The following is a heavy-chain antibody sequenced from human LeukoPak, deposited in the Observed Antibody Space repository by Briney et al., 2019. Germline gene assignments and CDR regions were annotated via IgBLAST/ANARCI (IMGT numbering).Heavy chain of an antibody. CDR3: ARADRLHGGPYLIGP. CDR1: GYSFTDYY. CDR2: INPNSGGT. D-gene: IGHD2-21*01. J-gene: IGHJ5*02. V-gene: IGHV1-2*02. Sequence: ASVKVSCKTSGYSFTDYYMHWVRQAPGQGLEWMGWINPNSGGTSSAQKFQGRVTMTRDTSITTVYMEVSWLTSDDAAIYYCARADRLHGGPYLIGPWGQGTLVTVSS.